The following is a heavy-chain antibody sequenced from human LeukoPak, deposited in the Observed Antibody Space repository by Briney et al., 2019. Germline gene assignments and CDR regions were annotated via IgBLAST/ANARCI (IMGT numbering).Heavy chain of an antibody. V-gene: IGHV4-31*03. Sequence: SETLSLTCTVSGGSISSDGYYWSWIRQHPGKGLEWIGYIYHSGSTYYNPSLKSRVTISIDTSTDPFSLSFSSVTAADVAVYDCARDRVQQQYFNYWGQGTLVTVSS. CDR2: IYHSGST. CDR1: GGSISSDGYY. CDR3: ARDRVQQQYFNY. J-gene: IGHJ4*02. D-gene: IGHD6-13*01.